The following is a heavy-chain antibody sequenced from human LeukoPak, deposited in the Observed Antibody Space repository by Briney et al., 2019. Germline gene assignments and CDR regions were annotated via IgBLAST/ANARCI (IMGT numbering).Heavy chain of an antibody. V-gene: IGHV3-7*01. CDR3: ARARFYFDY. J-gene: IGHJ4*02. Sequence: GGSLRLSCAASGFTFSSYWMSWVRQAPGKGLEWVAKIKPDGSEIYYVDSVKGRFTISRGNAKNSLYVQMNSLRAEDTAVYYCARARFYFDYWGQGILVTVSS. D-gene: IGHD3-16*01. CDR1: GFTFSSYW. CDR2: IKPDGSEI.